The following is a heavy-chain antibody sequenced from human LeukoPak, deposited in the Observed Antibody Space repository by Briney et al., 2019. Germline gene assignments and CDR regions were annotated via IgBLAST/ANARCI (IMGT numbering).Heavy chain of an antibody. CDR1: GFTFSSYS. CDR3: AAGRGGPPKAVAGTGPFDY. J-gene: IGHJ4*02. CDR2: ISSSSSYI. D-gene: IGHD6-19*01. V-gene: IGHV3-21*04. Sequence: GGSLRLSCAASGFTFSSYSMNWVRQAPGKGLEWVSSISSSSSYIYYADSVKGRFTISRDNAKNSLYLQMNSLRAEDTAVYYCAAGRGGPPKAVAGTGPFDYWGQGTLVTVPS.